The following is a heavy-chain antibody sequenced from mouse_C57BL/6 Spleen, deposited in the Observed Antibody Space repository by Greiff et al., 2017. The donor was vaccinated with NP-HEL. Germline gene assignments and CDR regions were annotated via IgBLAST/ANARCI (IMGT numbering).Heavy chain of an antibody. CDR3: ARRGATVEDYFDY. J-gene: IGHJ2*01. CDR2: INPSSGYT. CDR1: GYTFTSYL. V-gene: IGHV1-7*01. Sequence: QVQLKQSGAELAKPGASVKLSCKASGYTFTSYLMHWVKQRPGQGLEWIGYINPSSGYTKYNQKFKDKATLTADKSSSTAYMQLSSLTYEDSAVYYCARRGATVEDYFDYWGQGTTLTVSS. D-gene: IGHD1-1*01.